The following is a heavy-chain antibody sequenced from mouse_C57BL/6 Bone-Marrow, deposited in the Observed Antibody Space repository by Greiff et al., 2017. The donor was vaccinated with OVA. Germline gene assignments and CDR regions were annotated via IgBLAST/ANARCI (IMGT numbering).Heavy chain of an antibody. CDR2: ISDGGSYT. CDR1: GFTFSSYA. Sequence: EVKLVESGGGLVKPGGSLKLSCAASGFTFSSYAMSWVRQTPEKRLEWVATISDGGSYTYYPDNVKGRFTISRDNAKNNLYLQMSHLKSEDTAMYYCARIYYYGSSPDYWGQGTTLTVSS. V-gene: IGHV5-4*03. CDR3: ARIYYYGSSPDY. J-gene: IGHJ2*01. D-gene: IGHD1-1*01.